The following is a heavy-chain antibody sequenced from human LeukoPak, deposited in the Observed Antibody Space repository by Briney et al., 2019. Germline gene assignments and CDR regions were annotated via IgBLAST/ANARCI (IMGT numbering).Heavy chain of an antibody. CDR3: ARGGYSYGHRAFDI. V-gene: IGHV1-18*01. J-gene: IGHJ3*02. CDR1: GYTFTNYG. Sequence: ASVKVSCKASGYTFTNYGISWVRQAPGEGLEWMGWISGYNGNTNYEQKLQGRVTMTRDMSTSTVYMELSSLRSEDTAVYYCARGGYSYGHRAFDIWGQGTMVTVSS. CDR2: ISGYNGNT. D-gene: IGHD5-18*01.